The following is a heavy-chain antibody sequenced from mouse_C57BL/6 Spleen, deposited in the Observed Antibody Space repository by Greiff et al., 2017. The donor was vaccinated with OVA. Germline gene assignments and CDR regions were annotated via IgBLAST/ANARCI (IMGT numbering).Heavy chain of an antibody. D-gene: IGHD2-4*01. CDR3: ARSYDYGGAWFAY. J-gene: IGHJ3*01. Sequence: VKLQQSGAELARPGASVKMSCTASGYTFPSYPMHWVKQRPGQGLEWIGYINPSSGYTKYNQKFNDKATLTVAKSSSTDYMQLSSMTSEDAAVYYCARSYDYGGAWFAYWGQGTLVTVSA. V-gene: IGHV1-4*01. CDR1: GYTFPSYP. CDR2: INPSSGYT.